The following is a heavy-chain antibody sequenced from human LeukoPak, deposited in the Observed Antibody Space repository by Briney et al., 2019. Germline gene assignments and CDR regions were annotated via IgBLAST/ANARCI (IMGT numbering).Heavy chain of an antibody. J-gene: IGHJ3*02. CDR2: IRAVGATT. V-gene: IGHV3-23*02. Sequence: PGRSLRLSCAASRFRFSTFPMGWVRQAHGKGLEWVSGIRAVGATTFYGDSVRGRLTISRDNSKNTLYLQMNSLRADDTAVYYCAKSLLTTATGTGRAFDIWGQGTMVTVSS. D-gene: IGHD1-1*01. CDR3: AKSLLTTATGTGRAFDI. CDR1: RFRFSTFP.